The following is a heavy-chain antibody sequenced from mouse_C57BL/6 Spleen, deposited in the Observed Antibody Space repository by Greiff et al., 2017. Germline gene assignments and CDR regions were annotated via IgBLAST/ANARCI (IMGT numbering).Heavy chain of an antibody. J-gene: IGHJ2*01. Sequence: QVQLQQSGPELVKPGASVKLSCKASGYTFTSYDINWVKQRPGQGLEWIGWIYPRDGSTKYNEKFKGKATLTVDTSSSTAYMELHSLTSEDSAVYFCARGNYYGSSYVDYFDYWGQGTTLTV. CDR2: IYPRDGST. CDR1: GYTFTSYD. D-gene: IGHD1-1*01. V-gene: IGHV1-85*01. CDR3: ARGNYYGSSYVDYFDY.